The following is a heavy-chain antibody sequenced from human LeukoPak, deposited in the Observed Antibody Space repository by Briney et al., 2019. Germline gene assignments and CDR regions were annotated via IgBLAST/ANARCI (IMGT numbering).Heavy chain of an antibody. CDR1: GFTFSSYS. V-gene: IGHV3-21*01. CDR3: ARAGGSYGDWYFDL. CDR2: ISSSSSYI. D-gene: IGHD5-18*01. Sequence: PGGSLRLSCAASGFTFSSYSMNWVRQAPGKGLEWVSSISSSSSYIFYADSVKGRFTISRDNAKNSLYLQMNSLRAEDTAVYYCARAGGSYGDWYFDLWGRGTLVTVSS. J-gene: IGHJ2*01.